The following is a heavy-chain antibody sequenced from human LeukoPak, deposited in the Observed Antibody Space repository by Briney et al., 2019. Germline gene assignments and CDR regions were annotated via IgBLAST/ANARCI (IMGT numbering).Heavy chain of an antibody. CDR2: IKQDGGEK. J-gene: IGHJ4*02. CDR1: GFTFSSYW. D-gene: IGHD3-10*01. V-gene: IGHV3-7*03. CDR3: AREGQIGVLLFGGY. Sequence: PGGSLRLSCAASGFTFSSYWMSWVRQAPGKGLEWVANIKQDGGEKYYVDSVKGRFTISRNNAKNPLYLQMNSLRAEDTAVYSCAREGQIGVLLFGGYWGQGTLVTVSS.